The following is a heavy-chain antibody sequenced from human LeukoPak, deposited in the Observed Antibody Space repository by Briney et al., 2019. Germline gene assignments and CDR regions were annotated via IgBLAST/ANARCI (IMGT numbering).Heavy chain of an antibody. V-gene: IGHV4-4*02. D-gene: IGHD3-9*01. CDR1: GVSVSSSNW. J-gene: IGHJ4*02. CDR3: ARVAGHFDLPY. Sequence: SGTLSLTCAASGVSVSSSNWWTWVRQPPKKGLEWIGEIYHSGSTKYNPSLKSRVTISVDKSKNQFSLKLTSVTAADTAVYYCARVAGHFDLPYWGQGTLVTVSS. CDR2: IYHSGST.